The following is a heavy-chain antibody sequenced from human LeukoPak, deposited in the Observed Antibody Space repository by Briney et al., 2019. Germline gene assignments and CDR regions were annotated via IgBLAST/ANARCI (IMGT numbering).Heavy chain of an antibody. D-gene: IGHD7-27*01. CDR2: IYYTGST. CDR1: GGSISSSSYY. CDR3: ASRKLGNDY. Sequence: SETLSLTCTVSGGSISSSSYYWGWIRQPPGKGLEWIGTIYYTGSTYYNPSLKSRVTISVDTSKNQFSLKLISVTAADTAVYYCASRKLGNDYWGQGTLVTVSS. J-gene: IGHJ4*02. V-gene: IGHV4-39*07.